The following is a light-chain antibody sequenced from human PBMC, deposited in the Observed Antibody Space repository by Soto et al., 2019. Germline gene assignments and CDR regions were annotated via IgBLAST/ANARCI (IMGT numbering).Light chain of an antibody. CDR2: AAS. CDR3: QQYGDSPFT. V-gene: IGKV3-20*01. J-gene: IGKJ3*01. Sequence: EVVLTQSPGTLSLSPGDTATLSCRASQSVTINSLAWYQQKPAQTPRLLIYAASTRASGIPDRFSGSGSGTEFALTISRLEPEDFALYYCQQYGDSPFTFGPGTRVEMK. CDR1: QSVTINS.